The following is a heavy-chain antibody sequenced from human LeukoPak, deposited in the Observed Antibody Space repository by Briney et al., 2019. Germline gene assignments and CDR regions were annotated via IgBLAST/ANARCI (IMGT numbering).Heavy chain of an antibody. CDR3: ARDRFPPTYCYDSSGYFFDY. Sequence: ASVKVSCKASGYTFTSYYMHWVRQAPGQGLEWMGIINPSGGSTSYAQKFQGRVTMTRDMSTSTVYMELSSLRSEDTAVYYCARDRFPPTYCYDSSGYFFDYWGQGTLVTVSS. V-gene: IGHV1-46*01. CDR2: INPSGGST. J-gene: IGHJ4*02. D-gene: IGHD3-22*01. CDR1: GYTFTSYY.